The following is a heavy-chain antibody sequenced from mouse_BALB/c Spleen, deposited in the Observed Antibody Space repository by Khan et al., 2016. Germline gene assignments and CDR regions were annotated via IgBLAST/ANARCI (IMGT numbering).Heavy chain of an antibody. CDR3: PTKYGTYSPIDY. CDR1: GYTFSSYW. CDR2: ILPGSGST. Sequence: QVQLKESGAELMKPGASVKISCKATGYTFSSYWIEWVKQRPGHGLEWIGEILPGSGSTNYNEKFKGKATFTADTSSNTAYMQLSSLTSEDSAVYCCPTKYGTYSPIDYWGQGPSVPVSS. D-gene: IGHD2-10*02. V-gene: IGHV1-9*01. J-gene: IGHJ4*01.